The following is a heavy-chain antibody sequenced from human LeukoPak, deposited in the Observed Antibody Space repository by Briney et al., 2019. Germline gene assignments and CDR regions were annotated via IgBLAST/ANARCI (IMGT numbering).Heavy chain of an antibody. V-gene: IGHV3-15*07. CDR1: GFTFNNAW. CDR2: IRSKTDGGTS. D-gene: IGHD3-22*01. CDR3: ALGSGSYDSSDFDY. Sequence: GGSLRLSCAASGFTFNNAWMNWVRQAPGRGLEWVGRIRSKTDGGTSDYAAPVKGRFTISRDDSKNTLYLQMNSLKTEDTAVYYYALGSGSYDSSDFDYWGLGTLVTVSS. J-gene: IGHJ4*02.